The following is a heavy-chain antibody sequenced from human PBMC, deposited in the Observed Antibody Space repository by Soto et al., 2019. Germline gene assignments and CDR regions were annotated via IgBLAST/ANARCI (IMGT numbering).Heavy chain of an antibody. V-gene: IGHV3-49*03. D-gene: IGHD3-22*01. Sequence: PGGSLRLSCTASGFTLGDYAMSWFRQAPGKGLEWVGFIRSKAYGGTTEYAASVKGRFTISRDDSKSIAYLQMNSLKTEDTAVYYCTRDQTPHYYDSSGYYYVNYYYGMDVWGQGTTVTVSS. CDR2: IRSKAYGGTT. CDR1: GFTLGDYA. J-gene: IGHJ6*02. CDR3: TRDQTPHYYDSSGYYYVNYYYGMDV.